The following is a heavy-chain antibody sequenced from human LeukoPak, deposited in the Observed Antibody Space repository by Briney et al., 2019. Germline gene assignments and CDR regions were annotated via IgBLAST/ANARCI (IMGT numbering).Heavy chain of an antibody. CDR2: ISGGGST. CDR1: GFTVSSNY. J-gene: IGHJ3*02. CDR3: ARVPGAYYDAFDI. D-gene: IGHD3-10*01. V-gene: IGHV3-66*01. Sequence: VGSLRLSCAASGFTVSSNYMSWVRQAPGKGLEWVSLISGGGSTYYADSVKGRLTISRDNSKNPLYLQMNSLRAEDTAVYYCARVPGAYYDAFDIWGQGTMVTVSS.